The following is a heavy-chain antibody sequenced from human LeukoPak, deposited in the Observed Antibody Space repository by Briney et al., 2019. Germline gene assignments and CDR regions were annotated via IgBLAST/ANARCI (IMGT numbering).Heavy chain of an antibody. V-gene: IGHV3-23*01. CDR1: GFTFSSYA. J-gene: IGHJ4*02. CDR2: ITGSGGDT. CDR3: AKGSGSSRPYYFDY. Sequence: GGSLRLSCAASGFTFSSYAMSWVRQAPGMGLEWVSAITGSGGDTWHADPVEGRFSISRDNSKNTLYLQMNGLRADDTAVYYCAKGSGSSRPYYFDYWDQGALVTVSS. D-gene: IGHD3-10*01.